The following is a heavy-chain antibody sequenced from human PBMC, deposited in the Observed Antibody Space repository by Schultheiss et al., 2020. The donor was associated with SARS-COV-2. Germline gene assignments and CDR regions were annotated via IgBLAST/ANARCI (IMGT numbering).Heavy chain of an antibody. CDR2: IYTSGST. CDR1: GGSISSYY. V-gene: IGHV4-4*07. CDR3: ARVGYYDFWSGSRDLDPLDYYYYMDV. J-gene: IGHJ6*03. Sequence: SETLSLTCTVSGGSISSYYWSWIRQPAGKGLEWIGRIYTSGSTNYNPSLKSRVTMSVDTSKNQFSLKLSSVTAADTAVYYCARVGYYDFWSGSRDLDPLDYYYYMDVWGKGTTVTVSS. D-gene: IGHD3-3*01.